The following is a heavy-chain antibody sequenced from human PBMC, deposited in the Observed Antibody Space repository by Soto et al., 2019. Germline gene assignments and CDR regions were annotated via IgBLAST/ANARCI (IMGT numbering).Heavy chain of an antibody. CDR2: ISGSGGST. D-gene: IGHD4-17*01. CDR1: GFTFSSYA. Sequence: GGSLRLSCAASGFTFSSYAMSWVRQAPGKGLEWVSGISGSGGSTYYADSVKGRFTISRDNSKNTLYLQMNSLRAEDTAVYYCAKDPSGDYDGYWGQGTLVTVSS. V-gene: IGHV3-23*01. J-gene: IGHJ4*02. CDR3: AKDPSGDYDGY.